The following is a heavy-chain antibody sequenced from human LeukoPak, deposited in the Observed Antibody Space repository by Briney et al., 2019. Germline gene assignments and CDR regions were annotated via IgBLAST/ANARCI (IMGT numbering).Heavy chain of an antibody. Sequence: ASETLSLTCTVSGGSISSSSYYWGWIRQPPGKGLEWIGSIYYSGSTYYNPSLKSRVTISVDTSKNQFSLKLSSVTAADTAVYYCARARYLGDAFDIWGQGTMVTVSS. V-gene: IGHV4-39*01. CDR3: ARARYLGDAFDI. CDR1: GGSISSSSYY. J-gene: IGHJ3*02. D-gene: IGHD3-16*02. CDR2: IYYSGST.